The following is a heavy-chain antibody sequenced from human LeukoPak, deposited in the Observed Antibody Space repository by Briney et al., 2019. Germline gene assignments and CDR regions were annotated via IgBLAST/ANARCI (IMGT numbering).Heavy chain of an antibody. CDR3: GRDPKLGIRGYTYGYIDH. V-gene: IGHV7-4-1*02. D-gene: IGHD5-18*01. J-gene: IGHJ4*02. CDR1: GYTFTNNV. CDR2: INTNTGNP. Sequence: ASVKVSCKTSGYTFTNNVINWVRQAPGQGLEWMGWINTNTGNPSYAQGFFTGRYVFSLDTSASTAYLQINGLKADDTAVYYCGRDPKLGIRGYTYGYIDHWGQGTLLTVAS.